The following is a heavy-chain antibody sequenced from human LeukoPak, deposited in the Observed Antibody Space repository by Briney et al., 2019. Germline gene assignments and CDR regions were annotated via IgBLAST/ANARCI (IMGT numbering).Heavy chain of an antibody. D-gene: IGHD1-26*01. CDR2: INSDGSST. J-gene: IGHJ3*02. CDR3: ARPQGSYYDVSAFDI. CDR1: GFTFSSYS. V-gene: IGHV3-74*01. Sequence: GGSLRLSCAASGFTFSSYSMNWVRQAPGKGLVWVSRINSDGSSTSYADSVKGRFTISRDNAKNTLYLQMNSLRAEDTAVYYCARPQGSYYDVSAFDIWGQGTMVTVSS.